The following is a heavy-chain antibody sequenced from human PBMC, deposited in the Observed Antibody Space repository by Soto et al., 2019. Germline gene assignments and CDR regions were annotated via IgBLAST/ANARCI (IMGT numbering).Heavy chain of an antibody. J-gene: IGHJ4*02. V-gene: IGHV1-2*02. CDR2: INPNSGGT. D-gene: IGHD1-26*01. CDR1: GYTFTGYY. CDR3: ARGEVIMYGSYEGY. Sequence: VASVKVSCKASGYTFTGYYMHWVRQAPGQGLEWMGWINPNSGGTNYAQKFQGRVTMTRDTSISTAYMELSRLRSDDTAVYYCARGEVIMYGSYEGYWGQGTLVTVSS.